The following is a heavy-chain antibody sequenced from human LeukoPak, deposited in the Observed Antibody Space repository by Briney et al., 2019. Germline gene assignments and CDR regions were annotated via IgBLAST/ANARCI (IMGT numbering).Heavy chain of an antibody. Sequence: GGSLRLSCAASGFTFSSYAMSWVRQAPGKGLEWVAVISYDGSNKYYADSVKGRFTISRDNSKNTLYLQMDSLRSEDTAVYYCTREVLVRGVRYHGMDVWGQGTTVTVSS. CDR1: GFTFSSYA. V-gene: IGHV3-30-3*01. CDR3: TREVLVRGVRYHGMDV. CDR2: ISYDGSNK. D-gene: IGHD3-10*01. J-gene: IGHJ6*02.